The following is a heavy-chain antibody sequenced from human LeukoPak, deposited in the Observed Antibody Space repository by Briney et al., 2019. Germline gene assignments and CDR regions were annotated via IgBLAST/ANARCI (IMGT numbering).Heavy chain of an antibody. V-gene: IGHV1-46*01. J-gene: IGHJ4*02. CDR2: INPSGGST. D-gene: IGHD3-10*01. CDR1: GYTFTSYY. CDR3: AREMQAVRGVISFDY. Sequence: ASVKVSCKASGYTFTSYYMHWVRQAPGQGLEWMGIINPSGGSTSYAQKFQGRVTMTRDTSTSTVYMELSSLRSEDTAVYYCAREMQAVRGVISFDYWGQGTLVTVSS.